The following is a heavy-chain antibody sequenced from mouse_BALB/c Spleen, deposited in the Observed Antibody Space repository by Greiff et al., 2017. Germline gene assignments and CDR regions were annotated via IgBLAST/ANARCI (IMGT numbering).Heavy chain of an antibody. CDR2: IYPYNGGT. D-gene: IGHD1-1*01. J-gene: IGHJ2*01. CDR1: GYTFTDYN. CDR3: ARVITTVVAGFDY. V-gene: IGHV1S29*02. Sequence: VQLKESGPELVKPGASVKISCKASGYTFTDYNMHWVKQSHGKSLEWIGYIYPYNGGTGYNQKFKSKATLTVDNSSSTAYMELRSLTSEDSAVYYCARVITTVVAGFDYWGQGTTLTVSS.